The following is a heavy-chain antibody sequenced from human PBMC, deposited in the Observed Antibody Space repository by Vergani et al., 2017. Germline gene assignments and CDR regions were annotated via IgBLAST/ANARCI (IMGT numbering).Heavy chain of an antibody. CDR1: GYTFTSYD. V-gene: IGHV1-8*01. CDR3: ASPRGELDYFDY. D-gene: IGHD3-10*01. J-gene: IGHJ4*02. CDR2: MNPNSGNT. Sequence: QVQLVQSGAEVKKPGASVKVSCKASGYTFTSYDINWVRQATGQGLEWMGWMNPNSGNTGYAQKFQGRVTITADESTSTAYMELSSLRSEDTAVYYCASPRGELDYFDYWGQGTLVTVSS.